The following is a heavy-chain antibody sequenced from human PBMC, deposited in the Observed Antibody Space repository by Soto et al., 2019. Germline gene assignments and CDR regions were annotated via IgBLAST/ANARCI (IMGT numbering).Heavy chain of an antibody. CDR1: GGSISSGGYY. V-gene: IGHV4-31*03. CDR3: ASQVNLRPDAFDI. D-gene: IGHD2-21*01. J-gene: IGHJ3*02. Sequence: QVQLQESGPGLVKPSQTLSLTCTVSGGSISSGGYYWSWIRQHPGKGLEWIGYIYYSGSTYYNPSVQSRVTLHVDTSKTQFSLKLSSVTAADTAVYYCASQVNLRPDAFDIWGQGTMVTVSS. CDR2: IYYSGST.